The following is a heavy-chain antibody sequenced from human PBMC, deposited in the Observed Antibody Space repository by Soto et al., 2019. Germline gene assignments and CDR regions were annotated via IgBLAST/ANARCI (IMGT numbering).Heavy chain of an antibody. CDR1: GYTFTSYA. V-gene: IGHV1-3*01. J-gene: IGHJ4*02. D-gene: IGHD3-3*01. Sequence: ASVKVSCKASGYTFTSYAMHWVRQAPGQRLEWMGWINAADGNTKYSQRFQGRVTIIRDTSASTAYMELSSLRSEDTAVYYCATDRDFLGGYYCTGYWGQGTLVTVSS. CDR2: INAADGNT. CDR3: ATDRDFLGGYYCTGY.